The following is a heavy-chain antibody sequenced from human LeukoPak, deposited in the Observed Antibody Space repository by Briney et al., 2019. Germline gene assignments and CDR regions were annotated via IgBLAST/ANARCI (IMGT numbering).Heavy chain of an antibody. CDR1: GFTFGGYG. CDR3: TRYNSDHFDY. D-gene: IGHD6-19*01. CDR2: IAYDGSRA. V-gene: IGHV3-33*01. J-gene: IGHJ4*02. Sequence: GGSLRLSCAGSGFTFGGYGMHWFRQTPGKGLEWVAVIAYDGSRAFYADSVEGRFTISRDNSKNTMSVQMDDLRAEDTAVYYCTRYNSDHFDYWGQGTLVTVSS.